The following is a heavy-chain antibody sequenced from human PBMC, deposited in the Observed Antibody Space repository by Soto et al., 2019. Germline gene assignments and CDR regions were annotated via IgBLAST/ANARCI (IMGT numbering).Heavy chain of an antibody. CDR1: GGSISNADYY. CDR2: IYYSGSS. V-gene: IGHV4-30-4*01. D-gene: IGHD5-12*01. Sequence: QVQLQESGPGLVKPSQTLSLTCTVSGGSISNADYYWSWVRQPPGKGLERIGYIYYSGSSFFNPPLKSRVTMSKDTSKNQFSLRLTSVTAADTAVYYCARAIVVTVGGMDVWGRGTTVTVSS. J-gene: IGHJ6*02. CDR3: ARAIVVTVGGMDV.